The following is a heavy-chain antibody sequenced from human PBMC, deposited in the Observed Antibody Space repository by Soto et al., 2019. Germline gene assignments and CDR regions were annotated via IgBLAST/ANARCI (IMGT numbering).Heavy chain of an antibody. CDR3: ARDFLRAQLVTEYFQH. Sequence: GGSLRLSCAASGFTFSSYAMHWVRQAPGKGLEWVAVISYDGSNKYYADSVKGRFTISRDNSKNTLYLQMNSLRAEDTAVYYCARDFLRAQLVTEYFQHWGQGTLVTVSS. CDR2: ISYDGSNK. V-gene: IGHV3-30-3*01. J-gene: IGHJ1*01. D-gene: IGHD6-13*01. CDR1: GFTFSSYA.